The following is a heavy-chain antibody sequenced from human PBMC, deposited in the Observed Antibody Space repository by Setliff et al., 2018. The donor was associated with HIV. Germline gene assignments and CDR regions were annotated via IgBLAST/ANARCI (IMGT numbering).Heavy chain of an antibody. CDR1: GGSIRSDSYY. CDR3: ASLWGSSWDAYYYYGMDV. V-gene: IGHV4-61*02. CDR2: IYSSGNT. Sequence: PSETLSLTCTVSGGSIRSDSYYWTWIRQPAGEGLEWIGRIYSSGNTNYNPSLESRVTISVDTAKNQFSLKLSSVTAADTAVYYCASLWGSSWDAYYYYGMDVWGQGTTVTVSS. D-gene: IGHD6-13*01. J-gene: IGHJ6*02.